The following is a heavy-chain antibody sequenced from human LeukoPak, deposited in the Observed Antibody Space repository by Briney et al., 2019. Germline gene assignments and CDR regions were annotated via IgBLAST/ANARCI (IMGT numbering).Heavy chain of an antibody. CDR3: ARDGGSGRYFVY. V-gene: IGHV6-1*01. D-gene: IGHD6-19*01. CDR2: TYYRSKWYN. Sequence: SQTLSLTCDISGDGVSSNSAAWSWIRQSPSRGLEWLGRTYYRSKWYNDYAVSVKSRITINPDTSKNQFSLHLNSVTPEDTAVYYCARDGGSGRYFVYWGQGTLVTVSS. CDR1: GDGVSSNSAA. J-gene: IGHJ4*02.